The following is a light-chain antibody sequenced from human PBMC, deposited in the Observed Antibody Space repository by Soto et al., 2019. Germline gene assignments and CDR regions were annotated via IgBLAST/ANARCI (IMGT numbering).Light chain of an antibody. Sequence: IVLTQSPASLSVSPGGRATLSCRASQRISRNLAWYQQRAGQSPRLLIYGASTRATGISERFNGSGSGTDFTLTISDLQPEDFAVFYCQQYNNWPQEYTFGQGTKVDIK. CDR2: GAS. J-gene: IGKJ2*01. CDR3: QQYNNWPQEYT. CDR1: QRISRN. V-gene: IGKV3-15*01.